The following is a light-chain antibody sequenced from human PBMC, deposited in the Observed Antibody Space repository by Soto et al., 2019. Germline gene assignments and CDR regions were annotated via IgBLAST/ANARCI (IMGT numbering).Light chain of an antibody. CDR3: QQYNSYPDT. J-gene: IGKJ2*01. CDR2: DAS. Sequence: DIQMTQSPSTLSASVGDRVTITCRASQTISSWLAWYQQKPGKAPKLLIYDASSLESGVPSRFSGSGSGTEFTLTISSLQADDFATYYCQQYNSYPDTFGQGTKLEIK. CDR1: QTISSW. V-gene: IGKV1-5*01.